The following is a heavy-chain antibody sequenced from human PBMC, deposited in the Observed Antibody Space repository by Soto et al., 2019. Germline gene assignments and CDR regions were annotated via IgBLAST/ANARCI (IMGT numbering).Heavy chain of an antibody. CDR2: ISYDGSTK. CDR3: ARDGASYYFDYFDY. Sequence: QVQLVESGGGVVQPGRSLRLSCEASGVTFSSYAMHWVRQAPGKGLEWVAVISYDGSTKYYADSLKGRFTISRDNSKNTLYMQLNSLRAEDTAVYYCARDGASYYFDYFDYWGQGTLVTVSS. V-gene: IGHV3-30*01. CDR1: GVTFSSYA. J-gene: IGHJ4*02. D-gene: IGHD1-26*01.